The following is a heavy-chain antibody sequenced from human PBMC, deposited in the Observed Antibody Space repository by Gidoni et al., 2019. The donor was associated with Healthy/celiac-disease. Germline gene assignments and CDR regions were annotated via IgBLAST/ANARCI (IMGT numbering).Heavy chain of an antibody. CDR1: GFTFSSYD. CDR2: IGTAGDT. Sequence: EVQLVESGGGLVQPGGSLSLSCAASGFTFSSYDMHWVRQATGKGLEWVSAIGTAGDTYYPGSVKGRFTISRENAKNSLYLQMNSLRAGDTAVYYCARGISSWYWYGMDVWGQGTTVTVSS. V-gene: IGHV3-13*01. D-gene: IGHD6-13*01. J-gene: IGHJ6*02. CDR3: ARGISSWYWYGMDV.